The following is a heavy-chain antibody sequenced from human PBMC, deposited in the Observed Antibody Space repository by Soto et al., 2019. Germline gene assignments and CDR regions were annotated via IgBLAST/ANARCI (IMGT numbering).Heavy chain of an antibody. CDR3: ARAAAYCGGDCYIFDY. CDR1: GFTFSSYA. CDR2: ISYDGSNK. J-gene: IGHJ4*02. Sequence: QVQLVESGGGVVQPGRALRLSCAASGFTFSSYAMHWVRQAPGKGREWVAIISYDGSNKYYADSVKGRFTISRDNSKNTLYLQMNNLRAEDTAVYYCARAAAYCGGDCYIFDYWGQGTLVTVSS. D-gene: IGHD2-21*02. V-gene: IGHV3-30-3*01.